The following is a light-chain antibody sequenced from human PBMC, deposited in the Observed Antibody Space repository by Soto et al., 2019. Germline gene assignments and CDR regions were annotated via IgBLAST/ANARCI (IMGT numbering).Light chain of an antibody. J-gene: IGLJ2*01. CDR3: SSYTSTNHGV. CDR2: EVT. CDR1: SSDVGGYTD. V-gene: IGLV2-14*01. Sequence: QSALTQPASVSGSPGQSITISCTGTSSDVGGYTDVSWYQQHPGKAPKLVIYEVTKRPSGVSNRFSGSKSGNTASLTISGLQAEDETDYYCSSYTSTNHGVFGGGTKLTVL.